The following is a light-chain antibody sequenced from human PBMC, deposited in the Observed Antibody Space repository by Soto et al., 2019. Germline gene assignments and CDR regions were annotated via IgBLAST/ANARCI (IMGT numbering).Light chain of an antibody. CDR3: SSYTTISTVV. V-gene: IGLV2-14*03. Sequence: QSALTQPASVSGSPGQSITISCTGTSSDVGAYNYVSWYQHHPGKAPKFLIYDVSNRPSGVSDRFSGSKSGNTASLSISGLQPEDEAVYYCSSYTTISTVVFGGGTKVTVL. J-gene: IGLJ3*02. CDR1: SSDVGAYNY. CDR2: DVS.